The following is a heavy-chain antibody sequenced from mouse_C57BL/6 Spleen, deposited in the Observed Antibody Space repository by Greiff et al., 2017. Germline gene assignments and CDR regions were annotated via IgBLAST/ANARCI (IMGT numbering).Heavy chain of an antibody. CDR1: GYSFTGYY. CDR3: ARSGQLGSMDY. CDR2: INPSTGGT. V-gene: IGHV1-42*01. J-gene: IGHJ4*01. D-gene: IGHD3-1*01. Sequence: VQLQQSGPELVKPGASVKISCKASGYSFTGYYMNWVKQSPEKSLEWIGEINPSTGGTTYNQKFKAKATLTVDKSSSTAYMQLKSLTSEDAAVYYWARSGQLGSMDYWGQGTSVTVSS.